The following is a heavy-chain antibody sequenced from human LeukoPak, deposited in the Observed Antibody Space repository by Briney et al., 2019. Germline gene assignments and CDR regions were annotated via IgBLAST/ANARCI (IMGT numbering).Heavy chain of an antibody. CDR2: IYYSGST. CDR3: AREGGYQYYYAMDV. CDR1: GGSISSYY. V-gene: IGHV4-59*01. Sequence: SETLSLTCTVSGGSISSYYWSWIRQPPGKGLEWIGYIYYSGSTNYNPSLKSRVTISVDTSKNQFSLKLGSVTAADTAVYYCAREGGYQYYYAMDVWGQGTTVTVSS. J-gene: IGHJ6*02. D-gene: IGHD3-16*01.